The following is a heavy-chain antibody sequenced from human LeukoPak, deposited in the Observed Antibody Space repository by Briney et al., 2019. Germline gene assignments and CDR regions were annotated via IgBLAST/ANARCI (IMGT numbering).Heavy chain of an antibody. CDR1: GFTFSSYA. V-gene: IGHV3-23*01. J-gene: IGHJ4*02. Sequence: GGSLRLSCAASGFTFSSYAMSWVRQAPGKGLEWVSAISGSGGSTYYADSVKGRFTISRDNSKNTLYLQMNSLRAEDTAVYYCAKAGDFWSGYYRPPFDYWGQGTLVTASS. D-gene: IGHD3-3*01. CDR3: AKAGDFWSGYYRPPFDY. CDR2: ISGSGGST.